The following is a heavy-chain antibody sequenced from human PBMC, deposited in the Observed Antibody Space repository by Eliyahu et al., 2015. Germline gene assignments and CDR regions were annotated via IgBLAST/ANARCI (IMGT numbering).Heavy chain of an antibody. V-gene: IGHV4-59*01. CDR3: ARGGSTQWDY. D-gene: IGHD6-13*01. Sequence: QVQLQESGPGLVKPSETLSLTCTVSGGSISSYYWSWIRQPPGKGLEWIGYIYYSGSTNYNPSLKSRVTISVDTSKNQFSLKLSSVTAADTAVYYCARGGSTQWDYWGQGTLVTVSS. J-gene: IGHJ4*02. CDR2: IYYSGST. CDR1: GGSISSYY.